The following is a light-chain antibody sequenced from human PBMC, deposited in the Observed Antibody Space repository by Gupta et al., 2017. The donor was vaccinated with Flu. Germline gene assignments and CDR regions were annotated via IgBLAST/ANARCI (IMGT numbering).Light chain of an antibody. J-gene: IGKJ5*01. CDR2: GAS. V-gene: IGKV3D-15*01. CDR3: QQYNNWPIT. CDR1: QSVTNN. Sequence: IVMTQSPATLSVSPGERVALSCRASQSVTNNLAWYQQRPGQAPSLLIFGASTRATGIPARFSGSGSGTEFTLTISSLQSEDFALYYCQQYNNWPITFGQGTRLEIK.